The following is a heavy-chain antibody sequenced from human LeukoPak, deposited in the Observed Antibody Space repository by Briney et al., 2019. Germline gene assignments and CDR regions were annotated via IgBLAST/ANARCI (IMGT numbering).Heavy chain of an antibody. CDR2: INHSGST. Sequence: SESLSLTCTVYDGSFSGYHWSWIRQPPGKGLEWIGEINHSGSTNYNPSLKSRVTISVDLSKNQFSLRLRSVTAADTAVYYCAGIRITMVRGVKGDYWGQGTLVTVSS. CDR3: AGIRITMVRGVKGDY. CDR1: DGSFSGYH. J-gene: IGHJ4*02. V-gene: IGHV4-34*01. D-gene: IGHD3-10*01.